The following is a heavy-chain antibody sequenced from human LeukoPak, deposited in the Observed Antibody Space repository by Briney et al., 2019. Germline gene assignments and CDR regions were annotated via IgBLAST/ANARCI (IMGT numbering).Heavy chain of an antibody. Sequence: PSETLSLTCAVYGGSLRGYYWSWIRQPPGKGLEWVGEINHSGRTNYNPSLKSRVNISVDTSKNQFSLKLSSVTAADTAVYYCASGSSTMVRGVIIPGYYYYYMDVWGKGTTVTVSS. V-gene: IGHV4-34*01. D-gene: IGHD3-10*01. CDR3: ASGSSTMVRGVIIPGYYYYYMDV. CDR1: GGSLRGYY. J-gene: IGHJ6*03. CDR2: INHSGRT.